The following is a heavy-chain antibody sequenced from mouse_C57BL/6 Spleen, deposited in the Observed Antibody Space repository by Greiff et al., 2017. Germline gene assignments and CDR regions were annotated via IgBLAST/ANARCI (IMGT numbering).Heavy chain of an antibody. V-gene: IGHV1-52*01. CDR3: ASRLNGYYFDY. D-gene: IGHD2-2*01. CDR2: IDPSDSET. J-gene: IGHJ2*01. Sequence: QVQLQQPGAELVRPGSSVKLSCKASGYTFTSYWMHWVKQRPIQGLEWIGNIDPSDSETHYNQKFKDKATLTVDKSSSTAYMQRSSLTSEDSAVYYCASRLNGYYFDYWGQGTTLTVSS. CDR1: GYTFTSYW.